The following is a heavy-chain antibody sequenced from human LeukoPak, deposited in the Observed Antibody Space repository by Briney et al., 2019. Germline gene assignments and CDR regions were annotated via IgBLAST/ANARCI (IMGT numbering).Heavy chain of an antibody. J-gene: IGHJ4*02. CDR3: VRASGSYQVFDY. D-gene: IGHD1-26*01. CDR1: GLTFSSYS. CDR2: IISSSSTI. V-gene: IGHV3-48*01. Sequence: PGGSLRLSCAASGLTFSSYSMNWVRQAPGKGLEWVSYIISSSSTIYYVDSVKGRFTISRDNAKNSLYLQMNSLRVEDTAVYYCVRASGSYQVFDYWGQGTLVTVSS.